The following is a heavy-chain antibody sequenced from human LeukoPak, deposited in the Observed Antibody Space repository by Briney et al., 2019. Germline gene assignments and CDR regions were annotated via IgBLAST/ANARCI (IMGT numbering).Heavy chain of an antibody. D-gene: IGHD3-10*01. V-gene: IGHV4-4*02. Sequence: PSGTLSLTCAVSGGSISSSNWWSWVRQPPGKGLEWIGEIYHSGSTNYNPSLKSRVTISVDKSKNQFSLKLSSVTAADTAVYYCARAHCSSTSCYGSGSYYNAHYFDYWGQGTLVTVSS. CDR2: IYHSGST. CDR1: GGSISSSNW. J-gene: IGHJ4*02. CDR3: ARAHCSSTSCYGSGSYYNAHYFDY.